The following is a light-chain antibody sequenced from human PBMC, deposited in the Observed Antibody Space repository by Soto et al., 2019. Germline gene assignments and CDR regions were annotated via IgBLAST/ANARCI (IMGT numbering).Light chain of an antibody. CDR1: TSNIGGNT. CDR2: GNS. CDR3: QSYTSSLSGSV. V-gene: IGLV1-40*01. J-gene: IGLJ2*01. Sequence: QSVLTQPPSASGTPGQRVTISCSGSTSNIGGNTVHWYQHLPGTAPKLLIYGNSNRPSGVPDRFSGSKSGTSASLAITGLQAEDEADYYCQSYTSSLSGSVFGAGTKLTVL.